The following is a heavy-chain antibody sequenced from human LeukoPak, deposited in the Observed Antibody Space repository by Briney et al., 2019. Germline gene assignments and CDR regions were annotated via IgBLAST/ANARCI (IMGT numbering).Heavy chain of an antibody. Sequence: SVKVSCKASGGTFSSYAISWVRQAPGQGLEWMGGILPIFGTANYAQKFQGRVTMARDMPTSTVYMELSSLRSENTAVYYCARDPPTYYYDSSGLDYWGQGTLVTVSS. V-gene: IGHV1-69*05. CDR2: ILPIFGTA. CDR1: GGTFSSYA. J-gene: IGHJ4*02. D-gene: IGHD3-22*01. CDR3: ARDPPTYYYDSSGLDY.